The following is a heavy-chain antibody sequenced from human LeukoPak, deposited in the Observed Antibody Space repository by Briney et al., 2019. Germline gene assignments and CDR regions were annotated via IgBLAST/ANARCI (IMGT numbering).Heavy chain of an antibody. J-gene: IGHJ6*02. CDR2: INHSGGST. CDR3: ARDSGYDLRVLDYYGMDV. V-gene: IGHV1-46*01. CDR1: GYTFTSYY. Sequence: ASVKVSCKGSGYTFTSYYMHWVRQAPGQGLEWMGIINHSGGSTSYAQKFQGRVTMTRETSTSTVYMELRSLRSEDTAVYYCARDSGYDLRVLDYYGMDVWGQGTTVTVSS. D-gene: IGHD5-12*01.